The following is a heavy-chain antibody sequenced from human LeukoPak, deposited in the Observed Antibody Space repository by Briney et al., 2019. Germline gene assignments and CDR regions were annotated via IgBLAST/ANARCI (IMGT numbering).Heavy chain of an antibody. CDR3: ARDGLYYDFWSTTGVNWFDP. Sequence: GRSLRLSCAASGFTFSSYAMHWVRQAPGKGLEWVAVISYDGSNKYYADSVKGRLTISRDNSKNTLYLQMNSLRAEDTAVYYCARDGLYYDFWSTTGVNWFDPWGQGTLVTVSS. CDR1: GFTFSSYA. D-gene: IGHD3-3*01. CDR2: ISYDGSNK. V-gene: IGHV3-30*04. J-gene: IGHJ5*02.